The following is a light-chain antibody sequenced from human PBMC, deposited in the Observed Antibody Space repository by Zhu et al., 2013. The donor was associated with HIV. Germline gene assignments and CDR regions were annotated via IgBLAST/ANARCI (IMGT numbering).Light chain of an antibody. J-gene: IGLJ2*01. CDR2: STN. Sequence: QTVVTQEPSFSVSPGGTVTLTCGLSSGSVSTSYYPSWYQQTPGQAPRTLIYSTNTRSSGVPDRFSGSMSGNTAFLTVSGLQAEDEADYYCSSYAGSKHILFGGGTKLTVL. CDR3: SSYAGSKHIL. V-gene: IGLV8-61*01. CDR1: SGSVSTSYY.